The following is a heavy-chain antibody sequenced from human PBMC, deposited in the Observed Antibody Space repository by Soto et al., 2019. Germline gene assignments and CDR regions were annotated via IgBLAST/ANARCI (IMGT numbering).Heavy chain of an antibody. CDR1: GFTFSSYA. CDR2: ISGSGGNT. V-gene: IGHV3-23*01. Sequence: EVQLLESGGDLVQPGGPLRLSCAASGFTFSSYAMSWVRQAPGKGLEWVSGISGSGGNTYYADSVKGRFTISRDNSXXTLYLQMNSLRAEDTAVYYCAKVPNFGDYEYYFDYWGQGTLVTVSS. J-gene: IGHJ4*02. D-gene: IGHD4-17*01. CDR3: AKVPNFGDYEYYFDY.